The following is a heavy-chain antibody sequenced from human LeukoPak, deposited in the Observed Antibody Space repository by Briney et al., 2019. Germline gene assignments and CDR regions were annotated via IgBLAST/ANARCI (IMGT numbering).Heavy chain of an antibody. CDR1: GYTFTGYY. Sequence: ASVKVSCKASGYTFTGYYMHWVRQAPGQGLEWMGRINPNSGGTNYAQKFQGRVTMTRDTSISTAYMELSRLRSDDTAVYYCARPLYDSSGFDYWGQGTLVTVSS. V-gene: IGHV1-2*06. D-gene: IGHD3-22*01. J-gene: IGHJ4*02. CDR2: INPNSGGT. CDR3: ARPLYDSSGFDY.